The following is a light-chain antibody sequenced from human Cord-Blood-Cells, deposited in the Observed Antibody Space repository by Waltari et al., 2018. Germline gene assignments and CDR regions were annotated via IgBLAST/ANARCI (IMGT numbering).Light chain of an antibody. J-gene: IGLJ1*01. CDR3: SSYTSSSTRV. V-gene: IGLV2-14*01. CDR2: DVS. Sequence: QSALTQPASVSGSPGQSITISCTGTSSDVGGYNYVSWYQQHPGKAPKLMIYDVSKRPSGVSNRFSGSKSGNTAARTISGLHADDEADYYCSSYTSSSTRVFGTGTKVTVL. CDR1: SSDVGGYNY.